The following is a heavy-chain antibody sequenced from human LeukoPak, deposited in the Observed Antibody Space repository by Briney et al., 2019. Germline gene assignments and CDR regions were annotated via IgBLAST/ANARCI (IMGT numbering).Heavy chain of an antibody. CDR3: ARDKGLWFGELLLMDV. V-gene: IGHV1-69*05. J-gene: IGHJ6*03. D-gene: IGHD3-10*01. Sequence: SLKVSCKASGGTFSSYVISWVRQAPGQGLQWVGRIIPIFGAANYAQKFQGSVSTTTDETTSTAYMEQRILRAADTPVYYCARDKGLWFGELLLMDVWGKGTTVTVSS. CDR2: IIPIFGAA. CDR1: GGTFSSYV.